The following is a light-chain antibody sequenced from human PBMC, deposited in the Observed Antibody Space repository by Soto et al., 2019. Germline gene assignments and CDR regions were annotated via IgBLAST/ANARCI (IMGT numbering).Light chain of an antibody. J-gene: IGKJ3*01. CDR3: QQYGSSPPFT. Sequence: EIVLTQSPATLSLSPGEGATLSCRASQSVSSNLAWYQQKPGQAPRLLIYDASNRASGISARFSGSGSGTDFTLTISTLEPEDFAVYFCQQYGSSPPFTFGPGTKVDIK. V-gene: IGKV3D-11*03. CDR2: DAS. CDR1: QSVSSN.